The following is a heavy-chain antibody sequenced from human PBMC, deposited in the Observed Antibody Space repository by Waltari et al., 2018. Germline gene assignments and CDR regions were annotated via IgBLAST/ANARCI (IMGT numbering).Heavy chain of an antibody. D-gene: IGHD4-17*01. CDR1: GLTFSNYW. CDR3: VTGLTTVTAKDYFDH. Sequence: EVPLVESGGGSVQPGGSLRPSCAASGLTFSNYWMNWVRQAPGEWLEGVANKKQDGSETNYVDSVEGRFSISRDNAQNSLYLQMNSLRAEDTAIYYCVTGLTTVTAKDYFDHWGQGALVTVSS. CDR2: KKQDGSET. J-gene: IGHJ4*02. V-gene: IGHV3-7*01.